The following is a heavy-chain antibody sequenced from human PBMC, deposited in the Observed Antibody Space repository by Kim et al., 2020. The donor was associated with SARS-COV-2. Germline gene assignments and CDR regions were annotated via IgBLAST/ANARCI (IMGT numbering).Heavy chain of an antibody. V-gene: IGHV3-21*01. D-gene: IGHD2-15*01. CDR3: ARDPGYCSGGSCYSAY. J-gene: IGHJ4*02. CDR2: ISSSSSYI. Sequence: GGSLRLSCAASGFTFSSYSMNWVRQAPGKGLEWVSSISSSSSYIYYADSVKGRFTISRDNAKNSLYLQMNSLRAEDTAVYYCARDPGYCSGGSCYSAYWGQGTRVTVSS. CDR1: GFTFSSYS.